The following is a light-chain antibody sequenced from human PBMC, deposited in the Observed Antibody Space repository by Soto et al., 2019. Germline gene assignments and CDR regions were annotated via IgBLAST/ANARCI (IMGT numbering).Light chain of an antibody. J-gene: IGKJ1*01. CDR1: QSISTW. CDR2: KAS. Sequence: DIQMTQSPSILSASVGYRVTITCRASQSISTWLAWFQQIPGKAPNLLIYKASNLQSGVPSRFSGSGSGTDFTLTITSLQPDDFATYYCQQYHSYPWTFGQGTRVDVK. V-gene: IGKV1-5*03. CDR3: QQYHSYPWT.